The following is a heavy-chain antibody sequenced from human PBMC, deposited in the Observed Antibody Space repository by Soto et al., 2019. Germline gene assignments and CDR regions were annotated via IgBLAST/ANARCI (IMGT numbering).Heavy chain of an antibody. D-gene: IGHD1-26*01. CDR2: IIPIFGTA. J-gene: IGHJ3*02. CDR1: GGTFSSYA. Sequence: QVQLVQSGAEVKKPGSSVKVSCKASGGTFSSYAISWVRQAPGQGLEWMGGIIPIFGTANYAQKFQGRVTMTADESTSTAYMELSSLSSEDTAVYYCARGVEGVRKTARVGAVYTGYDAFDIWGQGTMVTVSS. V-gene: IGHV1-69*01. CDR3: ARGVEGVRKTARVGAVYTGYDAFDI.